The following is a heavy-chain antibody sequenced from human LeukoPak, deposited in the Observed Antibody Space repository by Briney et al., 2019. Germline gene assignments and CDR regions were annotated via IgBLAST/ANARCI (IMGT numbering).Heavy chain of an antibody. J-gene: IGHJ6*02. D-gene: IGHD6-13*01. CDR3: ARTGYSSSWRVYYYYGMDV. CDR2: MNPNSGNT. Sequence: ASVKVSCKASGYTFTSYDINWVRQATGQGLEGGGWMNPNSGNTGYAQKFHALATLPRNPSISTAYMKLSSLISEDTAVYYCARTGYSSSWRVYYYYGMDVWGQGTTVTVSS. V-gene: IGHV1-8*01. CDR1: GYTFTSYD.